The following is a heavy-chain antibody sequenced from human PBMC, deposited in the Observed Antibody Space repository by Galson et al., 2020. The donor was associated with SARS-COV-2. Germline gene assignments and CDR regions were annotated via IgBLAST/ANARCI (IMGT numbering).Heavy chain of an antibody. Sequence: QLGESLKISCAASGFTFSSYGRHWVRQAPGKGPEWVAVIWYDGSNKYYADSVQGRFTISRDNSKNTLYLQMNSLRAEDTAVYYCAREGYSSSWNLYYFDYWGQRTLVTVSS. CDR3: AREGYSSSWNLYYFDY. V-gene: IGHV3-33*01. CDR1: GFTFSSYG. CDR2: IWYDGSNK. J-gene: IGHJ4*02. D-gene: IGHD6-13*01.